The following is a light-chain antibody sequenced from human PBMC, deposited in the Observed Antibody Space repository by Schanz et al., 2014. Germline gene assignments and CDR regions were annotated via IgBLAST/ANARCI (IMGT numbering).Light chain of an antibody. V-gene: IGKV3-20*01. Sequence: EAVLTQSPGTLSLSPGERATLSCRASQSVSSNYLAWYQQTPGQAPRLLIYGASSRATGIPARFSGSGSGTEFTLTISRVEPEDSAVYSCQQYGSSPWTFGQGTKVEIK. CDR3: QQYGSSPWT. CDR2: GAS. J-gene: IGKJ1*01. CDR1: QSVSSNY.